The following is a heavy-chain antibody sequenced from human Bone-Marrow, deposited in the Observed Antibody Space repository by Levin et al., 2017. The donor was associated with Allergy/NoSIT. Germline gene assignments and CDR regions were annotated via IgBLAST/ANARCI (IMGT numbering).Heavy chain of an antibody. Sequence: ESLKISCKGSGYSFTNYWIAWVRQMPGKGLEWMGIIYPGDSDTRYSPSFQGQVTISADKSISTAYLQWNSLKASDTAIYFCARPSSFGGMIAYFDYWGQGNLVTVSS. CDR2: IYPGDSDT. V-gene: IGHV5-51*01. CDR1: GYSFTNYW. CDR3: ARPSSFGGMIAYFDY. D-gene: IGHD3-16*02. J-gene: IGHJ4*02.